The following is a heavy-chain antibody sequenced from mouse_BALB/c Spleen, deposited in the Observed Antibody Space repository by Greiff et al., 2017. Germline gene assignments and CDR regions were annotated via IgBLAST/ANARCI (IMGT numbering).Heavy chain of an antibody. V-gene: IGHV5-9-4*01. CDR2: ISSGGSYT. CDR3: ARGDGYYGY. Sequence: EVQGVESGGGLVKPGGSLKLSCAASGFTFSSYAMSWVRQSPEKRLEWVAEISSGGSYTYYPDTVTGRFTISRDNAKNTLYLEMSSLRSEDTAMYYCARGDGYYGYWGAGTTLTVSS. D-gene: IGHD2-3*01. CDR1: GFTFSSYA. J-gene: IGHJ2*01.